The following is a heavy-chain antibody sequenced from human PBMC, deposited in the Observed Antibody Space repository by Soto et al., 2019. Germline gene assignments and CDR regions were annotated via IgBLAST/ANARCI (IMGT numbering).Heavy chain of an antibody. Sequence: QVQIVESGGGVVQPGRSLRLSCTASGFSFSYYGMHWVRQAPGKGLEWVAVIWYDGSNIYYADSVSGRFTIARDNSKNTLQRQMNSLSAEDRAVYYCARGVDYGDYAIDYWGQGTLVTVSS. V-gene: IGHV3-33*01. CDR1: GFSFSYYG. CDR2: IWYDGSNI. CDR3: ARGVDYGDYAIDY. J-gene: IGHJ4*02. D-gene: IGHD4-17*01.